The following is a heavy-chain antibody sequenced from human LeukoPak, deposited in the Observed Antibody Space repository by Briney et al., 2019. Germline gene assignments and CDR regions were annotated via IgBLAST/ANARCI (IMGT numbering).Heavy chain of an antibody. CDR3: ARQPYYYDSSGYYGPYGMDV. CDR2: IYPGDSDT. J-gene: IGHJ6*02. CDR1: GYSFTSYW. Sequence: GESLKISCKGSGYSFTSYWIGWVRQMPGKGLEWMGIIYPGDSDTRYSPSFQGQVPISADKSISTAYLQWSSLKASDTAMYYCARQPYYYDSSGYYGPYGMDVWGQGTTVTVSS. V-gene: IGHV5-51*01. D-gene: IGHD3-22*01.